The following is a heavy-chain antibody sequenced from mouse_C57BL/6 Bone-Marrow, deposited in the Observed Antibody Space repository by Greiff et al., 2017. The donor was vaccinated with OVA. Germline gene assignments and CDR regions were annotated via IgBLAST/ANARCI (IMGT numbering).Heavy chain of an antibody. D-gene: IGHD2-4*01. Sequence: QVQLKQSGAELARPGASVKLSCKASGYTFTSYGISWVKQRTGQGLEWIGEIYPRSGNTYYNEKFKGKATLTADKSSSTAYMELRSLTSEDSAVYFCARQRLRQGFAYWGQGTLVTVSA. CDR2: IYPRSGNT. J-gene: IGHJ3*01. CDR3: ARQRLRQGFAY. V-gene: IGHV1-81*01. CDR1: GYTFTSYG.